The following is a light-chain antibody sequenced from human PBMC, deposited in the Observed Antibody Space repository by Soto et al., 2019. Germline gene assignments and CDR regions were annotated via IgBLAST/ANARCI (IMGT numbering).Light chain of an antibody. CDR1: SSNIGAGYD. V-gene: IGLV1-40*01. CDR2: GNS. Sequence: QSVLTQPPSVSGAPGQRVTISCTGSSSNIGAGYDVHWYQQLPGTAPKLLIYGNSNRPSGVPDRFSGSKSGTSASLPITGLQAEDEADYYCQSYDSSLSGSYVFGTGTKVTVL. J-gene: IGLJ1*01. CDR3: QSYDSSLSGSYV.